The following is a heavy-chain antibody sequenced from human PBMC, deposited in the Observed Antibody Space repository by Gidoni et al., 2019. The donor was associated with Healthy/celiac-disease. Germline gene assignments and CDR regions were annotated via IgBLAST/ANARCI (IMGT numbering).Heavy chain of an antibody. CDR3: ARLGSYSSGLFDL. Sequence: QLQLQESGPGLVKPSETLSLTCTVSGGSISSSSYYWGWIRQPPGKGLEWIGSIYYSGSTYYNPSLKSRVTISVDTSKNEFSLKLSSVTAADTAVYYCARLGSYSSGLFDLWGRGTLVTVSS. D-gene: IGHD6-19*01. CDR2: IYYSGST. J-gene: IGHJ2*01. V-gene: IGHV4-39*01. CDR1: GGSISSSSYY.